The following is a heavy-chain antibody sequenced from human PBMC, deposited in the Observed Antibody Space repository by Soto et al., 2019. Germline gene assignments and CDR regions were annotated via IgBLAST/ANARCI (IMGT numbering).Heavy chain of an antibody. V-gene: IGHV3-74*02. Sequence: EVQLAESGGGLVPPGGSLRRSCAASGFTFSSYWMHWVRQAPGKGLVWVSRINSDGSRTDYADSVKGRFTISRDNAKNTVDMQMNSLRVEDTAVYFCARGGSGSYGDYYGMDVWGQGTKVTVSS. J-gene: IGHJ6*02. CDR1: GFTFSSYW. CDR3: ARGGSGSYGDYYGMDV. CDR2: INSDGSRT. D-gene: IGHD1-26*01.